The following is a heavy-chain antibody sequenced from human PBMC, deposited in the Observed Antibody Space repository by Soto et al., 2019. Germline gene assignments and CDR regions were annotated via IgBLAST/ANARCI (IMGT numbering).Heavy chain of an antibody. Sequence: SETLSLTCTVSGGSISSGDYYWSWIRQPPGKGLEWIGYIYYSGSTYYNPSLKSRVTISVDTSKNQFSLKLSSVTAADTAVYYCARQGFGAIHVLVDVWGQGTTVT. V-gene: IGHV4-30-4*02. CDR1: GGSISSGDYY. J-gene: IGHJ6*02. CDR3: ARQGFGAIHVLVDV. D-gene: IGHD3-10*01. CDR2: IYYSGST.